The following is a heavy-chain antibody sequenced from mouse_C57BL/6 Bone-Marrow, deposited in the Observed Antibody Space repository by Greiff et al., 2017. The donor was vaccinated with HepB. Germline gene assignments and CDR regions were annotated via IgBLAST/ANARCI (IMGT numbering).Heavy chain of an antibody. D-gene: IGHD3-3*01. CDR2: IDPSDSYT. CDR1: GYTFTSYW. Sequence: QVQLQQPGAELVMPGASVKLSCKASGYTFTSYWMHWVQQRPGQGLEWIGEIDPSDSYTNYNQKFKGKSTLTVDKSSSTAYMQLSSLTSEDSAVYYCARLSCVYFDYWGQGTTLTVSS. J-gene: IGHJ2*01. CDR3: ARLSCVYFDY. V-gene: IGHV1-69*01.